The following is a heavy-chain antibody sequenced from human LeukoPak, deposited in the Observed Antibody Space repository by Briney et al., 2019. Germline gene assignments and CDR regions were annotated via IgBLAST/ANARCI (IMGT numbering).Heavy chain of an antibody. J-gene: IGHJ4*01. CDR2: ISYDGRNQ. CDR3: GKRGYSSSWQWIDY. D-gene: IGHD6-13*01. CDR1: GFTFSNYG. Sequence: GGSLRLSCAASGFTFSNYGMHWVRQVPGKGLEGVAVISYDGRNQYYADSVKGRFTISRDNSKNTLSRQMNSLTAEDTAMYYCGKRGYSSSWQWIDYWGQGTLVTVSS. V-gene: IGHV3-30*18.